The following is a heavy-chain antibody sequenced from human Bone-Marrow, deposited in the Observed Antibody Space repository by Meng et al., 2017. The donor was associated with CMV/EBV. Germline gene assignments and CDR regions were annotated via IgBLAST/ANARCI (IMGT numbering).Heavy chain of an antibody. D-gene: IGHD3-3*01. CDR3: ARAVEGLWSGSEFDP. CDR2: IIPIFGTA. V-gene: IGHV1-69*05. Sequence: SVKVSCKASGYTFTGYYMHWVRQAPGQGLEWMGGIIPIFGTANYAQKFQGRVTITTDESTSTAYMELSSLRSEDTAVYYCARAVEGLWSGSEFDPWGQGTLVTVSS. J-gene: IGHJ5*02. CDR1: GYTFTGYY.